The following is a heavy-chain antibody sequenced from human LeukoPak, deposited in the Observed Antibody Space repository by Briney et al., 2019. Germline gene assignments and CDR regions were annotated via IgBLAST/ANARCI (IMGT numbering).Heavy chain of an antibody. CDR2: ISSSSSTI. CDR3: ARGSSGWRYYMDV. D-gene: IGHD6-19*01. J-gene: IGHJ6*03. V-gene: IGHV3-48*01. Sequence: PGGSLRLSCAASGFTFSSYSMNWVRQAPGKGLEWVSYISSSSSTIYYADSVKGRFTISRDNAKNSLYLQMNSLRAEDTAVYYCARGSSGWRYYMDVWGKGTTVTVSS. CDR1: GFTFSSYS.